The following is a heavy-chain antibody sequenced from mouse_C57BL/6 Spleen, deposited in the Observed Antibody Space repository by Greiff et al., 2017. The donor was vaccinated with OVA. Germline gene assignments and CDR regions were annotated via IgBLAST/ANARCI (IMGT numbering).Heavy chain of an antibody. CDR3: ARGDGYYPYAMDY. J-gene: IGHJ4*01. CDR2: ISNGGGST. V-gene: IGHV5-12*01. CDR1: GFTFSDYY. D-gene: IGHD2-3*01. Sequence: EVKLVESGGGLVQPGGSLKLSCAASGFTFSDYYMYWVRQTPEKRLEWVAYISNGGGSTYYPDTVKGRFTIFRDNAKTTLYLQMSRLKSEDTAMYYCARGDGYYPYAMDYWGQGTSVTVSS.